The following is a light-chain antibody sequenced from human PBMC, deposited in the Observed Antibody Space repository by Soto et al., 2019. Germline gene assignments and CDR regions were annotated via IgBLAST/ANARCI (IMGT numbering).Light chain of an antibody. Sequence: QSVLTQPASASGSPGQSITISCTGTSSDVGGYNYVSWYQQHPGKAPKVMIYDVSKRPSGISNRFSGSKSGNTASLTISGLQVEDEADYYCSSYTSGSTRVVFGGGTKLTVL. CDR1: SSDVGGYNY. J-gene: IGLJ2*01. CDR2: DVS. V-gene: IGLV2-14*03. CDR3: SSYTSGSTRVV.